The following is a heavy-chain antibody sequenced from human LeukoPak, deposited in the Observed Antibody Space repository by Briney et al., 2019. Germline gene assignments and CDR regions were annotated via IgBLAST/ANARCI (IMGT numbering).Heavy chain of an antibody. CDR1: GGSISSSSYY. Sequence: PSETLSLTCTVSGGSISSSSYYWGWIRQPPGKGLEWIGSIYHSGSTYYNPSLKSRVTISVDTSKNQFSLKLSSVTAADTAVYYCAKTYYYDSSGYYYAPETFDYWGQGTLVTVSS. D-gene: IGHD3-22*01. CDR2: IYHSGST. CDR3: AKTYYYDSSGYYYAPETFDY. J-gene: IGHJ4*02. V-gene: IGHV4-39*07.